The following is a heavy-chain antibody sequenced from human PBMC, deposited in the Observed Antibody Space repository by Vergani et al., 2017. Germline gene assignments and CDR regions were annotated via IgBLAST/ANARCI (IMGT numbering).Heavy chain of an antibody. V-gene: IGHV1-46*01. CDR3: ARGGIMYGAGSYVLYC. CDR1: GYTFTSYY. D-gene: IGHD3-10*01. Sequence: QVQLVQSGAEVKKPGASVKVSCKASGYTFTSYYMHWVRQAPGQGLEWMGIINPSGGSTSYAQKFQGRVTMTRNTSISTAYMELSRRRSEDTAVYYCARGGIMYGAGSYVLYCWGQGSLVTVS. J-gene: IGHJ4*02. CDR2: INPSGGST.